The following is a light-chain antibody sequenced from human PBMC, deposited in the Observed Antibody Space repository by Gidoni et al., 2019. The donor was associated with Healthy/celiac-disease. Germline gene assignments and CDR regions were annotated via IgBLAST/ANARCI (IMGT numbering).Light chain of an antibody. J-gene: IGKJ1*01. V-gene: IGKV3-20*01. CDR2: GAS. CDR3: QQYGSSPWT. Sequence: TQSPGTLSLSPGERATLSCRASQSVSSSYLAWYQQKPGQPPRLLIYGASSRATGIPDRFSGSGSGTDFTLTISRLEPEDFAVYYCQQYGSSPWTFGQGTKVEIK. CDR1: QSVSSSY.